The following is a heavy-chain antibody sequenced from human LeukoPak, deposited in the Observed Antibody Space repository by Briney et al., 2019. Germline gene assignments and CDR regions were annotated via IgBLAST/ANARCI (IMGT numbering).Heavy chain of an antibody. CDR2: INHSGST. Sequence: SETLSLTCAVYGGSFSGYYWSWIRQPPGKGLEWIGEINHSGSTNYNPSLKSRVTISVDTSKNQFSLKLSSVAAADTAVYYCARGILELKSYYFDYWGQGTLVTVSS. CDR3: ARGILELKSYYFDY. J-gene: IGHJ4*02. V-gene: IGHV4-34*01. CDR1: GGSFSGYY. D-gene: IGHD1-7*01.